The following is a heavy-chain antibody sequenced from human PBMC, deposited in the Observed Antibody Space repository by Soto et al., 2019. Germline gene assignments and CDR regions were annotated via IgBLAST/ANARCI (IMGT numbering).Heavy chain of an antibody. CDR2: IYYSGST. Sequence: SETLSLTCTVSGGSISSSYCSWIRQSPGKGLEWNGYIYYSGSTNYNPSLKTRVTISIDTSKNHFSLKLNSVTAADTAVYYCAISPCSSASSYTPYYHGMDVWGQGTTVTVAS. V-gene: IGHV4-59*01. D-gene: IGHD2-2*02. J-gene: IGHJ6*02. CDR1: GGSISSSY. CDR3: AISPCSSASSYTPYYHGMDV.